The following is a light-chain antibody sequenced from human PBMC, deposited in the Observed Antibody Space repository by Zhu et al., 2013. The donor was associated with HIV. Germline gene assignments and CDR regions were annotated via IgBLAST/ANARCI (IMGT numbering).Light chain of an antibody. Sequence: DIQLTQSPSFLSASVGDRVTITCWASQGISSYLAWYQQKPGKAPKLLIYAASTLQSGVPSRFSGSGSGTEFTLTISSLQPEDFATYYCQQLNSYPGTFGQGTKVEIK. CDR2: AAS. CDR1: QGISSY. V-gene: IGKV1-9*01. CDR3: QQLNSYPGT. J-gene: IGKJ1*01.